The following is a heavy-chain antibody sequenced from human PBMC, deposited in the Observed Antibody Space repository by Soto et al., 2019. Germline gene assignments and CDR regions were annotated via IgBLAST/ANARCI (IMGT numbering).Heavy chain of an antibody. D-gene: IGHD3-10*01. CDR2: ISAYNGNT. J-gene: IGHJ6*02. Sequence: ASVKVSCKASGYTFTSYGITWVQQAPGQGLEWMGWISAYNGNTNYAQKLQDRVTMTTDTSTSTAYMQLRSLRSDDTAVYYCTRVSRRYGSGSYYYYYGMDVWGQGTTVTVSS. V-gene: IGHV1-18*01. CDR1: GYTFTSYG. CDR3: TRVSRRYGSGSYYYYYGMDV.